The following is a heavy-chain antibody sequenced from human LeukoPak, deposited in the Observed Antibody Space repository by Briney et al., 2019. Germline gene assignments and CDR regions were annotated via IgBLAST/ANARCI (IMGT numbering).Heavy chain of an antibody. V-gene: IGHV3-74*01. CDR2: IKSDGSST. CDR3: ARTFAAAHIDY. D-gene: IGHD2-15*01. CDR1: GFTFSGYW. Sequence: WGSPTLSCAASGFTFSGYWMHWVRQAPGKGLVWVSRIKSDGSSTTYADSVKGRFTISRDNAKNTLYLEMNSLRAEDTAVYYCARTFAAAHIDYWGKGTPVSSSS. J-gene: IGHJ4*02.